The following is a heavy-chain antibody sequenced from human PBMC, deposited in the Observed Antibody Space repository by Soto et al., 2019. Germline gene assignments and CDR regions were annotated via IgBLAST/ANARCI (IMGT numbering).Heavy chain of an antibody. D-gene: IGHD3-22*01. CDR2: INPGGGYT. J-gene: IGHJ4*02. V-gene: IGHV1-46*01. CDR1: GYTFTHYY. CDR3: GREYFDSRGTPPGD. Sequence: TSVQVSCKTSGYTFTHYYMHWVRLAPGQGLEWMGVINPGGGYTTYAQKFQGRVTMTRDTSTSTVYMELSSLKSEDTAVYYCGREYFDSRGTPPGDWGQGTLVTVSS.